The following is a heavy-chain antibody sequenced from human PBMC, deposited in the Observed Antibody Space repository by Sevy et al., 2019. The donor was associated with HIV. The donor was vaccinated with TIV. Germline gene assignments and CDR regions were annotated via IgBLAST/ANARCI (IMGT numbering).Heavy chain of an antibody. CDR2: ISWNSGSI. D-gene: IGHD2-15*01. CDR1: GLTFDDYA. V-gene: IGHV3-9*01. CDR3: AKDIGYCSGGSCYPGAFDI. Sequence: GGSLRLSCAASGLTFDDYAMHWVRQAPGKGLEWVSGISWNSGSIGYADSVKGRFTISRDNAKNSLYLQMNSLRAEDTALYYCAKDIGYCSGGSCYPGAFDIWGQWTMVTVSS. J-gene: IGHJ3*02.